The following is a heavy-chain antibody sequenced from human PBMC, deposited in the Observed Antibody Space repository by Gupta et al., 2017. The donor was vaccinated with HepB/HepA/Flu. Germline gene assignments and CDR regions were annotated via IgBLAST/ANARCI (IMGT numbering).Heavy chain of an antibody. CDR3: TTLTVTGNWPEY. D-gene: IGHD4-17*01. J-gene: IGHJ4*01. Sequence: EVHLVESGGGLVKPGGSLRLSCAASGFTFSDAGMNWVRQAPGKGLEWVGRIKSKTDGGTTEFAAPVKDRFSISRDDSKNTLYLLMNSLKTDDTAVYYCTTLTVTGNWPEYWGQGTLVTVSS. V-gene: IGHV3-15*01. CDR2: IKSKTDGGTT. CDR1: GFTFSDAG.